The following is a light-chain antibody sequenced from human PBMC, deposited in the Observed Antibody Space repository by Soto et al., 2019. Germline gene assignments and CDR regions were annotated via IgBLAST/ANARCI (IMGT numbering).Light chain of an antibody. CDR2: DVS. CDR3: SSYTSSSPPLYV. J-gene: IGLJ1*01. V-gene: IGLV2-14*01. Sequence: QAVVTQPASVSGSPGQSITISCTGTSSDVGGYNYVSWYQQHPGKAPKLMIYDVSNRPSGVSNRFSGSKSGNTASLTISGLQAEDEADYYCSSYTSSSPPLYVFGTGTKLTVL. CDR1: SSDVGGYNY.